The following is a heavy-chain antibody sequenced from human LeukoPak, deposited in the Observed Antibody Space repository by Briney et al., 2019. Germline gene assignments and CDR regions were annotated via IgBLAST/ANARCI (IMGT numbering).Heavy chain of an antibody. J-gene: IGHJ4*02. V-gene: IGHV3-21*01. CDR1: GFTFSSYS. CDR2: ISSSSSYI. CDR3: ARDRDYYDSSGYCDY. Sequence: GGSLRLSCAASGFTFSSYSMNWVRQAPGKGLEWVSSISSSSSYIYYADSVKGRFTISRDNAKNSLYLQMNSLRAEDTAVYYCARDRDYYDSSGYCDYWGQGTLVTVSS. D-gene: IGHD3-22*01.